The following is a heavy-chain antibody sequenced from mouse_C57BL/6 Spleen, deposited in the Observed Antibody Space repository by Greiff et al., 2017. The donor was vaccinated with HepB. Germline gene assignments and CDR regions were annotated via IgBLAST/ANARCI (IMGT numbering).Heavy chain of an antibody. V-gene: IGHV5S21*01. CDR2: ISSGGDYI. Sequence: EVKVVESGEGLVKPGGSLKLSCAASGFTFSSYAMSWVRQTPEKRLEWVAYISSGGDYIYYADTVKGRFTISRDNARNTLYLQMSSLKSEDTAMYYCTRRGLREEGAFDYWGQGTTLTVSS. D-gene: IGHD1-1*01. CDR1: GFTFSSYA. J-gene: IGHJ2*01. CDR3: TRRGLREEGAFDY.